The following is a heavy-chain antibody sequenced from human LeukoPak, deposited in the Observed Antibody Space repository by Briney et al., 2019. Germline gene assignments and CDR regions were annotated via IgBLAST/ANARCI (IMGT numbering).Heavy chain of an antibody. D-gene: IGHD3-22*01. Sequence: GGSLRLSCAASGFTFSSYWMSWVRQAPGKGLEWVANIKQDGSEKYYVDSVKGRFTISRDNAKNSLYLQMNSLRAEDTAVYYCARGAGRYYDSSGYYYRGQGTLVTVSS. CDR3: ARGAGRYYDSSGYYY. CDR2: IKQDGSEK. CDR1: GFTFSSYW. J-gene: IGHJ4*02. V-gene: IGHV3-7*01.